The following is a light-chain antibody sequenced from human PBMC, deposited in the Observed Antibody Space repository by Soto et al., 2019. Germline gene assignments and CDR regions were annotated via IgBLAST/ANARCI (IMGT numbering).Light chain of an antibody. V-gene: IGKV3-20*01. J-gene: IGKJ4*01. CDR2: GAS. CDR1: QGIGDT. CDR3: QQYSSSMLT. Sequence: DIVMTQSPATLSVSPGEGATLSCRASQGIGDTLAWYQQKPGLAPRLLIYGASSRATGIPDRFSGSGSGTDFTLTISRLEPEDFAVYYCQQYSSSMLTFGGGTKVDIK.